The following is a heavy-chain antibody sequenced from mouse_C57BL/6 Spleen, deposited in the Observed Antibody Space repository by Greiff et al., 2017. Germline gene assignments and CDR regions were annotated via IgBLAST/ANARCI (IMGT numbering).Heavy chain of an antibody. V-gene: IGHV5-4*01. CDR2: ISDGGSYT. D-gene: IGHD1-1*01. Sequence: DVQLVESGGGLVKPGGSLKLSCAASGFTFSSYAMSWVRQTPEKRLEWVATISDGGSYTYYPDNVKGRFTISRDNAKNNLYLQMSHLKSEDTAMYYCAREGITTVVAGFDYWGQGTTLTVSS. CDR1: GFTFSSYA. CDR3: AREGITTVVAGFDY. J-gene: IGHJ2*01.